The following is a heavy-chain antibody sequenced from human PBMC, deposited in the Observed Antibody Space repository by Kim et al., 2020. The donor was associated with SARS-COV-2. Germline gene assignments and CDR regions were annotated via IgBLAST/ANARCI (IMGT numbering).Heavy chain of an antibody. CDR2: ISAYNGNT. J-gene: IGHJ6*02. D-gene: IGHD2-15*01. V-gene: IGHV1-18*04. CDR1: GYTFTSYG. CDR3: ARRPLTYSYYYYYGMDV. Sequence: ASVKVSCKASGYTFTSYGISWVRQAPGQGLEWMGWISAYNGNTNYAQKLQGRVTMTTDTSTSTAYMELRSLRSDDTAVYYCARRPLTYSYYYYYGMDVWGQGTTVTVSS.